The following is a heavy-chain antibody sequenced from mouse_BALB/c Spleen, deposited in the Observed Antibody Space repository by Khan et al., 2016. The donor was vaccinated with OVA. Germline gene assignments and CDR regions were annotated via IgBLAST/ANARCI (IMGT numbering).Heavy chain of an antibody. D-gene: IGHD2-4*01. CDR3: ARSYDYDVGGFAY. Sequence: QVQLKESGPGLVAPSQSLSITCTVSGFSLSNYGVHWVRQPPGKGLEWLGVIWTGGITNYNSALMSRLSISKDNSKSQVFLKMNRLQTADTVIYDRARSYDYDVGGFAYWGQGTLVTVSA. CDR2: IWTGGIT. V-gene: IGHV2-9*02. J-gene: IGHJ3*01. CDR1: GFSLSNYG.